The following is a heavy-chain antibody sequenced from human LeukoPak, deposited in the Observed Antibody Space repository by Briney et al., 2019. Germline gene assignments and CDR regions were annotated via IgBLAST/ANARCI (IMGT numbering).Heavy chain of an antibody. CDR2: ISYDGSNK. CDR1: GFTFSSYG. V-gene: IGHV3-30*18. Sequence: PGGSLRLSCAASGFTFSSYGMHWVRQAPGKGLEWVAVISYDGSNKYYADSVKGRFTISRDNSKNTLYLQMNSLRAEDTAVYYCANLPPFSLYPNPYYYMDVWGKGTTVTISS. D-gene: IGHD3-16*02. CDR3: ANLPPFSLYPNPYYYMDV. J-gene: IGHJ6*03.